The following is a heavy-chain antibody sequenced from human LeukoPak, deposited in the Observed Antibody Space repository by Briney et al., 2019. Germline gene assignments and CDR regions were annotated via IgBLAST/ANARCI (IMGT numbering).Heavy chain of an antibody. D-gene: IGHD2-2*01. Sequence: SETLSLTCTVSGGSISSYYWGWIRQPPGKGLEWIGSIYYSGSTYYNPSLKSRVTISVDTSKNQFSLKLSSVTAADTAVYYCARQYCSSTSCYEGDPADWFDPWGQGTLVTVSS. CDR1: GGSISSYY. CDR3: ARQYCSSTSCYEGDPADWFDP. CDR2: IYYSGST. V-gene: IGHV4-39*07. J-gene: IGHJ5*02.